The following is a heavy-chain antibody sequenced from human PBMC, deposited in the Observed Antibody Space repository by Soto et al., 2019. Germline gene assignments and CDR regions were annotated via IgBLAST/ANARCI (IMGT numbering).Heavy chain of an antibody. Sequence: SVKVSCKASGGTFSSYAISWVRQAPGQGLEWMGGIIPNSGKANYAQKFQGRVTMTEDESTNTAYMELSSLRSEDTAVYYCATDQVSHGGPGYYWGQGTLVTVSS. J-gene: IGHJ4*02. CDR2: IIPNSGKA. V-gene: IGHV1-69*13. D-gene: IGHD3-10*01. CDR1: GGTFSSYA. CDR3: ATDQVSHGGPGYY.